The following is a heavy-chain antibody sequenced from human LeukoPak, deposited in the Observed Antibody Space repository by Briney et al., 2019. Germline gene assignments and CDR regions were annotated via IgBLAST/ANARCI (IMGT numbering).Heavy chain of an antibody. CDR1: GFTFSAYN. V-gene: IGHV3-21*06. CDR3: ARGGGHCGGDCYYDY. Sequence: PGRSLRLSCAASGFTFSAYNMKWVRQAPGKGLEWVSSISRSSDYIYYADSVKGRFTISRDNAKNSLYLQMNSLRADDTAVYYCARGGGHCGGDCYYDYWGQGTLVTVSS. CDR2: ISRSSDYI. D-gene: IGHD2-21*02. J-gene: IGHJ4*02.